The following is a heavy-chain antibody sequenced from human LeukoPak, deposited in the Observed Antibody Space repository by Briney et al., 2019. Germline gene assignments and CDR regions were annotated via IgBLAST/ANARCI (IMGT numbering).Heavy chain of an antibody. Sequence: ASVKVSCKSSGYTFTSYDINWVRQATGQGLEWMGWMNPNSGNTGYAQKFQGRVTITRNTSISTAYMELSRLRSEDTAVYYCARAVRVRGVITYYFDYWGQGTLVTVSS. J-gene: IGHJ4*02. CDR2: MNPNSGNT. D-gene: IGHD3-10*01. CDR1: GYTFTSYD. CDR3: ARAVRVRGVITYYFDY. V-gene: IGHV1-8*01.